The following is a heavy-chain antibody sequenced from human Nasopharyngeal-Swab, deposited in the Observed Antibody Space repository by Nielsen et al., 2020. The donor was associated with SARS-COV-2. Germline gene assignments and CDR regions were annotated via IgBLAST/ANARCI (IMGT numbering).Heavy chain of an antibody. CDR3: AKSLPGDYYYYGMDV. D-gene: IGHD4-17*01. J-gene: IGHJ6*02. CDR1: GFTFSSYG. CDR2: ISYDGSNK. V-gene: IGHV3-30*18. Sequence: GESLKISCAASGFTFSSYGMHWVRQAPGKGLEWVAVISYDGSNKYYADSVKGRFTISRDNSKNPLYLQMNSLRAEDTAVYYCAKSLPGDYYYYGMDVWGQGTTVTVSS.